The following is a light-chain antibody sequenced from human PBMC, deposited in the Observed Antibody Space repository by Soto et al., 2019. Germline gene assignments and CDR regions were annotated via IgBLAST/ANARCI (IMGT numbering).Light chain of an antibody. CDR1: SSDVGGYNY. CDR3: CSYAGNYFV. V-gene: IGLV2-11*01. CDR2: DVS. J-gene: IGLJ1*01. Sequence: QSVLTQPRSVSGSPGQSVTISCTGTSSDVGGYNYVSWYQQHPGRAPKFMIYDVSKRPSGVPDRFSGSKSGNTASLTISGLQAEDEADYYCCSYAGNYFVFGTGTKVTLL.